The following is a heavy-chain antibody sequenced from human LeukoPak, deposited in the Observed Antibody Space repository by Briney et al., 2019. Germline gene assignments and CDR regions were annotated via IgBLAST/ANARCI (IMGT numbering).Heavy chain of an antibody. Sequence: GGSLRLSCAASGFTFSSYAMSWARHAPGKGLEWVSAISGSGRSTYYAHSVTGRFTISRDNSKHTLYLPMNSLRAKDTAVYYCPKDSAYSYYVGFDYWGEGTLVTVSS. J-gene: IGHJ4*02. CDR2: ISGSGRST. D-gene: IGHD3-10*01. V-gene: IGHV3-23*01. CDR1: GFTFSSYA. CDR3: PKDSAYSYYVGFDY.